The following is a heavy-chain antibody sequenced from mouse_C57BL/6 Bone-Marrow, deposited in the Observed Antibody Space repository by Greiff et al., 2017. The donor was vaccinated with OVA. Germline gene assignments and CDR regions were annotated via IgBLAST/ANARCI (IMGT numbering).Heavy chain of an antibody. J-gene: IGHJ1*03. Sequence: QVQLQQSGSELRSPGSSVKLSCKDFDSEVFPIAYMSWVRQKPGHGFEWIGGILPSIGRTIYGEKFEDKATLDADTLSNTAYLELNSLTSEDSAIYYCARLPYYYGSSRYWYFDVWGTGTTVTVSS. CDR1: DSEVFPIAY. D-gene: IGHD1-1*01. CDR3: ARLPYYYGSSRYWYFDV. CDR2: ILPSIGRT. V-gene: IGHV15-2*01.